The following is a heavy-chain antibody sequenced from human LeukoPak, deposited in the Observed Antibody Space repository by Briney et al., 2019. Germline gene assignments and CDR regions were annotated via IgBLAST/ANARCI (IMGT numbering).Heavy chain of an antibody. J-gene: IGHJ5*02. CDR3: AKDWGYCSSTSCYRPVWFDP. Sequence: PGRSLRLSCAASGFTFSSYAMSWVRQAPGKGLEWVSAISGSGGSTYYADSVKGRFTISRDNSKNTLYLQMNSLRAEDTAVYYCAKDWGYCSSTSCYRPVWFDPWGQGTLVTVSS. CDR1: GFTFSSYA. V-gene: IGHV3-23*01. CDR2: ISGSGGST. D-gene: IGHD2-2*02.